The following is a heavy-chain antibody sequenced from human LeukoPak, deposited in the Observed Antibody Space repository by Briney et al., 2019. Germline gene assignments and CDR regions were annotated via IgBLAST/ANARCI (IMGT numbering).Heavy chain of an antibody. CDR2: VYPLDSET. Sequence: GESLKISCQTSGYSFNTFMIAWVRQAPGRGLEWMGLVYPLDSETRYGPSSQGQVTISADKSTSSAFLQWDSLKASDTAMYYCTTYSYTGGYYAFDIWGRGTMVTVSS. D-gene: IGHD3-22*01. CDR3: TTYSYTGGYYAFDI. CDR1: GYSFNTFM. V-gene: IGHV5-51*01. J-gene: IGHJ3*02.